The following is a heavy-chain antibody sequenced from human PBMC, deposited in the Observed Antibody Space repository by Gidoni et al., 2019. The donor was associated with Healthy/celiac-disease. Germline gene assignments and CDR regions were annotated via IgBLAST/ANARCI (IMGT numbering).Heavy chain of an antibody. CDR3: ERNTLRVDFDI. CDR1: CFSLSTSGMR. CDR2: IDWYDDK. V-gene: IGHV2-70*04. D-gene: IGHD4-17*01. J-gene: IGHJ3*02. Sequence: QVPLKESGPSLLNPPQTLTLTCTFSCFSLSTSGMRVSWIRQPPGKALEWLARIDWYDDKFYSKSLKTRLTIYKETYKNQVVITMTNMDPVETATYYCERNTLRVDFDIWGKGTMVTVSS.